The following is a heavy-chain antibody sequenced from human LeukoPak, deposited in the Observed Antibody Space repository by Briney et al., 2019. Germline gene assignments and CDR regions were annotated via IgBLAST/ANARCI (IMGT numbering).Heavy chain of an antibody. CDR2: IYSGDST. D-gene: IGHD6-6*01. CDR1: GFAVRSNY. V-gene: IGHV3-53*01. J-gene: IGHJ4*02. Sequence: GGSLRLSCAASGFAVRSNYMSWVRQAPGKGLEWVSVIYSGDSTYYADSVKGRFTSSRDNSKNTLYLQMNSLRAEDTAVYYCARDDGGGSSSAGAYWGQGTLVTVSS. CDR3: ARDDGGGSSSAGAY.